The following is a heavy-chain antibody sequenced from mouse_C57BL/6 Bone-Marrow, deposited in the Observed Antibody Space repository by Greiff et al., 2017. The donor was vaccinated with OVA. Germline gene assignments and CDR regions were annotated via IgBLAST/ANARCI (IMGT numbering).Heavy chain of an antibody. CDR1: GFSLSTFGMG. V-gene: IGHV8-8*01. CDR2: IWWDDDK. Sequence: QVQLKESGPGILQPSQTLSLTCSFSGFSLSTFGMGVGWIRQPSGQGLEWLAHIWWDDDKYYNPALKSRLTISKATSKNQVLLKIAKVDTADTATYYCSRIERDYLYYYAMDYWGQGTSVTVSS. CDR3: SRIERDYLYYYAMDY. D-gene: IGHD5-5*01. J-gene: IGHJ4*01.